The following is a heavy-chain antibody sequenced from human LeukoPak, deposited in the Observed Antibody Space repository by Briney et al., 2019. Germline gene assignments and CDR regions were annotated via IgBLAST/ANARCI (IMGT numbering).Heavy chain of an antibody. D-gene: IGHD3-10*01. Sequence: GESLKISFQGSGSRFTSYWIGWVRQMPGKGLEWMGIIYPGDSDTRYSPSFQGQVTISADKSISTAYLQWSSLKASDTAMYYCARYRGADFGGLSPDGYWGQGTLVTVSS. CDR3: ARYRGADFGGLSPDGY. V-gene: IGHV5-51*01. J-gene: IGHJ4*02. CDR1: GSRFTSYW. CDR2: IYPGDSDT.